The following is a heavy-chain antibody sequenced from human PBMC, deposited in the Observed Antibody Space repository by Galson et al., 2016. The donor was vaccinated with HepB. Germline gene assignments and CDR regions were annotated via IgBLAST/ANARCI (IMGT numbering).Heavy chain of an antibody. CDR3: AKRRYSYGWHYGMDV. V-gene: IGHV3-23*01. CDR2: ITSGGTT. J-gene: IGHJ6*02. CDR1: GFSFSSYA. Sequence: SLRLSCAASGFSFSSYAMSWVRQAPGKGLEWVSGITSGGTTYYAASVKGRFTISRDNSKNILYLQVKSLRDEDTAVYYCAKRRYSYGWHYGMDVWGQGTTVTVSS. D-gene: IGHD5-18*01.